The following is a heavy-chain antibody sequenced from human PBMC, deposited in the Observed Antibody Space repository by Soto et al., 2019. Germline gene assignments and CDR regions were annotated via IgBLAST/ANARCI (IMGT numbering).Heavy chain of an antibody. CDR3: ARFNVVRMVSAGLDF. CDR2: LNPNGGAT. CDR1: GYTFAHYY. D-gene: IGHD2-21*01. J-gene: IGHJ1*01. V-gene: IGHV1-2*02. Sequence: ASVKVSCKTSGYTFAHYYINWVRQAPGQGLEWLGWLNPNGGATNYAQKVQGRVTMTHDASISTVHMELSSLTPDDTAVYYCARFNVVRMVSAGLDFWGLGTLVTVSS.